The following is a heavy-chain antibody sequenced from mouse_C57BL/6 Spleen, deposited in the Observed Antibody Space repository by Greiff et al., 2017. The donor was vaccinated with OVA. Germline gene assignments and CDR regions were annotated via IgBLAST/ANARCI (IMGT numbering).Heavy chain of an antibody. J-gene: IGHJ1*03. CDR3: ARDGTSNYFDV. D-gene: IGHD2-5*01. CDR2: ISYDGSN. V-gene: IGHV3-6*01. CDR1: GYSITSGYY. Sequence: EVQLQESGPGLVKPSQSLSLTCSVTGYSITSGYYWNWIRQFPGNKLEWMGYISYDGSNNYNPSLINRISITRDTSKNQFFLKLNSVTTEDTATYYCARDGTSNYFDVWGTGTTVTVSS.